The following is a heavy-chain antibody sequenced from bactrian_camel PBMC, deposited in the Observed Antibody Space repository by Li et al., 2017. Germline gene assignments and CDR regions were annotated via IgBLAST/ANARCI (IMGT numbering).Heavy chain of an antibody. J-gene: IGHJ6*01. D-gene: IGHD5*01. CDR3: AAGRPGDGCPIDFPY. Sequence: QVQLVESGGGSVQAGGSLRLSCAASAYLFSGSFCMGWFRQAPGKLREGVAAIYRGGRSTYYSDSVKGRIAISRDNAKNTLYLRIDSLKPEDAAIYYCAAGRPGDGCPIDFPYWGHGTQVTVS. V-gene: IGHV3S1*01. CDR1: AYLFSGSFC. CDR2: IYRGGRST.